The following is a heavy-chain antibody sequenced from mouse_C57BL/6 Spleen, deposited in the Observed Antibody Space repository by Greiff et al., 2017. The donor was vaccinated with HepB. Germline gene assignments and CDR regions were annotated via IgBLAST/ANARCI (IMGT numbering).Heavy chain of an antibody. D-gene: IGHD3-1*01. Sequence: EVKLMESEGGLVQPGSSMKLSCTASGFTFSDYYMAWVRQVPEKGLEWVANINYDGSSTYYLDSLKSRFIISRDNAKNILYLQMSSLKSEDTATYYCARAVSGYPAWFAYWGQGTLVTVSA. CDR3: ARAVSGYPAWFAY. CDR1: GFTFSDYY. J-gene: IGHJ3*01. V-gene: IGHV5-16*01. CDR2: INYDGSST.